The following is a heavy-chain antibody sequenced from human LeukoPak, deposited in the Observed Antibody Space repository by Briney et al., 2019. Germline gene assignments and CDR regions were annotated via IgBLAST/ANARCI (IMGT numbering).Heavy chain of an antibody. V-gene: IGHV3-74*01. J-gene: IGHJ5*02. Sequence: PGGSLRLSCAASGFTFSTYWMHWVRQVPGKGLVWVSRISSDGANANYADSVKGRFTISRDNAKNSLYLQMNSLRAEDTAVYYCARAMVRGVPLVVDPWGQGTLVTVSS. CDR1: GFTFSTYW. CDR2: ISSDGANA. D-gene: IGHD3-10*01. CDR3: ARAMVRGVPLVVDP.